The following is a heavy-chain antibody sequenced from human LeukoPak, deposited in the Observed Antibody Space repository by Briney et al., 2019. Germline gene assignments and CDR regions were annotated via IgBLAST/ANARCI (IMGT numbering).Heavy chain of an antibody. J-gene: IGHJ2*01. D-gene: IGHD3-22*01. CDR3: ARGGKASGYLQLGYFDL. CDR2: INHSGST. CDR1: GGSFSGYY. Sequence: SETLSLTCAVYGGSFSGYYWSWIRQPPGKGLEWIGEINHSGSTNYNPSLKSRVTISVDTSKNQFSLKLSSVTAADTAVYYCARGGKASGYLQLGYFDLWGRGTPVTVSS. V-gene: IGHV4-34*01.